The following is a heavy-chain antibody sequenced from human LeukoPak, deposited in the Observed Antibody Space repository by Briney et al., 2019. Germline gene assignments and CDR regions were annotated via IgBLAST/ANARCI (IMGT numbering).Heavy chain of an antibody. J-gene: IGHJ5*02. V-gene: IGHV1-18*01. Sequence: ASVKVSCKASGYTFTSYGISWVRQAPGQGLEWMGWISAYNGNTNYAQKLQGRVTMTRNTSISTAYMELSSLRSEDTAVYYCARGGPPLRFLEWLLHRYQNWFDPWGQGTLVTVSS. D-gene: IGHD3-3*01. CDR2: ISAYNGNT. CDR1: GYTFTSYG. CDR3: ARGGPPLRFLEWLLHRYQNWFDP.